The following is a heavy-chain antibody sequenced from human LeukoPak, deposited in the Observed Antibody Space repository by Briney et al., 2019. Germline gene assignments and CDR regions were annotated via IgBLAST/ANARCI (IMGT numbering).Heavy chain of an antibody. CDR3: ARPDQRIRYYYGSGSYLAFDI. V-gene: IGHV4-34*01. CDR2: INHSGST. CDR1: GGSFSGYY. Sequence: PSETLSLTCAVYGGSFSGYYWSWIRQPPGKGLEWIGEINHSGSTNYNPSLKSRVTISVDTSKNQFSLKLSSVTAADTAVYYCARPDQRIRYYYGSGSYLAFDIWGQGTMVTVSS. J-gene: IGHJ3*02. D-gene: IGHD3-10*01.